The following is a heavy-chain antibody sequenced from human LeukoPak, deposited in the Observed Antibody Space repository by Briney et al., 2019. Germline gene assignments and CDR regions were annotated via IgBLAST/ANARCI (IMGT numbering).Heavy chain of an antibody. V-gene: IGHV4-59*12. J-gene: IGHJ4*02. CDR3: AREASSYADY. CDR2: VYHTGST. Sequence: SETLPLTCTVSGVSISNYYWSWIRQPPGKGLEWIGFVYHTGSTNYNPSLKSRVTMSVDTSKNQFSLNLTSVTAADTAVYYCAREASSYADYWGQGTLVTVSS. CDR1: GVSISNYY. D-gene: IGHD2-2*01.